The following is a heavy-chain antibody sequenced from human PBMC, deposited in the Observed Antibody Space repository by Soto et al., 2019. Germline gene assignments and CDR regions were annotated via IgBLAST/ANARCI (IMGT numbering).Heavy chain of an antibody. J-gene: IGHJ4*02. D-gene: IGHD3-3*01. CDR2: IYYSGST. CDR1: GGSISSSSYY. Sequence: SETLSLTCTVSGGSISSSSYYWGWIRQPPGKGLEWIGSIYYSGSTYYNPSLKSRVTISVDTAKNQFSLKLSSVTAADTAVYYCARGGGRSGYYTNYWGQGTLVTVSS. V-gene: IGHV4-39*01. CDR3: ARGGGRSGYYTNY.